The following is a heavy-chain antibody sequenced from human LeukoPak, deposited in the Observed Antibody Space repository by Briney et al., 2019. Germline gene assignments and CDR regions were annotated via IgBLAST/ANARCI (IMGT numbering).Heavy chain of an antibody. J-gene: IGHJ4*02. CDR1: GFTLSSYS. D-gene: IGHD3-10*01. CDR3: ARDGGDYYGSGTCGY. CDR2: ISGSGGST. Sequence: GGSLRLSCAASGFTLSSYSMNWVRQAPGKGLEWVSAISGSGGSTYYADSVKGRFTISRDNAKNSLYLQMNSLRAEDTAVYYCARDGGDYYGSGTCGYWGQGTLVTVSS. V-gene: IGHV3-21*01.